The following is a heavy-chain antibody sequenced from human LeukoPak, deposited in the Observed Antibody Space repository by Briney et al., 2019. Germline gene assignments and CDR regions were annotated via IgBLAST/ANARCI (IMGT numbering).Heavy chain of an antibody. CDR1: GFSISRSYY. J-gene: IGHJ4*02. D-gene: IGHD3-10*01. Sequence: SETLSLTCGVSGFSISRSYYWAWIRQPPGKGLEWIGTIYHIGSTYYSPSLGSRVTMSVDPSKNEFSLNLKSVTAADTAVYYCARAGWIITSGIDYWGQGALVTVSS. V-gene: IGHV4-38-2*01. CDR3: ARAGWIITSGIDY. CDR2: IYHIGST.